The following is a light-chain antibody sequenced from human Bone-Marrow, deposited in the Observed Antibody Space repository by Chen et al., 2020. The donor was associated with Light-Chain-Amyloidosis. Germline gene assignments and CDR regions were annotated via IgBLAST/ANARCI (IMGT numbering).Light chain of an antibody. CDR2: NAS. V-gene: IGKV1-12*01. Sequence: DIQMTQSPSSVSAPVGDTVTITCRASQSIDSRLAWYQQKAGKVPKLLIYNASSLKSGVPSRFSGSGSGTEFTLAISNLQPGDCATYFCEQAKSFPLTFGGGTRVEI. J-gene: IGKJ4*01. CDR3: EQAKSFPLT. CDR1: QSIDSR.